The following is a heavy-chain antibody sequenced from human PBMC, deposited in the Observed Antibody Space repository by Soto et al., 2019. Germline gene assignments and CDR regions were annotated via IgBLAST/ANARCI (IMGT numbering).Heavy chain of an antibody. V-gene: IGHV4-38-2*02. CDR2: SHHGGGT. Sequence: SETLSLTCTVSASSITDASYWGWIRQPPGKGLEWIGSSHHGGGTYYNPSLKSRVTISVDTSKNQLSLKLTSVAAADAAVYYCARVLSLGSTWYFDYWGQGTQVTVSS. CDR3: ARVLSLGSTWYFDY. J-gene: IGHJ4*02. CDR1: ASSITDASY. D-gene: IGHD6-13*01.